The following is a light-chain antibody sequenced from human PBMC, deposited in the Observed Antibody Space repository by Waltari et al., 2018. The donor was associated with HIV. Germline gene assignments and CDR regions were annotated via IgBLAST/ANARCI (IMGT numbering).Light chain of an antibody. CDR3: ASFTSGRLNV. J-gene: IGLJ1*01. Sequence: HSALTQPASVSGSPGQSITISCTGTSSDVGAYEYVSWYQQHPGKVPNLLIYDVYNRPSRISNRFSGSKSGNTASLTISGLQAEDEAAYYCASFTSGRLNVFGTGTKVTVL. CDR2: DVY. V-gene: IGLV2-14*03. CDR1: SSDVGAYEY.